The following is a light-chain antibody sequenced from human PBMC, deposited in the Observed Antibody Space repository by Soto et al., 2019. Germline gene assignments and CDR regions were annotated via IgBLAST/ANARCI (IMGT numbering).Light chain of an antibody. CDR1: RGIGNA. J-gene: IGKJ1*01. Sequence: GDRVTITCRPSRGIGNALAWYQQKPGTVPKLLIHSASTLQSGVPSRFSGSGSGTDFTLTISSLQPEDVASYYCQKYDSAPTFGPGTKVDI. CDR2: SAS. CDR3: QKYDSAPT. V-gene: IGKV1-27*01.